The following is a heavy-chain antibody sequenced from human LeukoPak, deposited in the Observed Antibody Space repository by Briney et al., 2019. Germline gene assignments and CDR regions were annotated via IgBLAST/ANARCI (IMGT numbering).Heavy chain of an antibody. V-gene: IGHV3-23*01. D-gene: IGHD3-22*01. Sequence: GGSLRLSCAASGFTFSSYAMSWVRQAPGEGLEWVSAISGSGGSTYYADSVKGRFTISRDNSKNTLYLQMNSLRAEDTAVYYCAKGSGYYLTDSYMDVWGKGTTVTVSS. J-gene: IGHJ6*03. CDR1: GFTFSSYA. CDR3: AKGSGYYLTDSYMDV. CDR2: ISGSGGST.